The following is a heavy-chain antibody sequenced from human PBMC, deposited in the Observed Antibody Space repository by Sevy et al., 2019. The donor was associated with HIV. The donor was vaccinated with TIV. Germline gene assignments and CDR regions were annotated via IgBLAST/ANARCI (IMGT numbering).Heavy chain of an antibody. J-gene: IGHJ4*02. Sequence: GSLRLSCAASGFTVSSNYMSWVRQAPGKGLEWVSVIYSGGSTYYADSVKGRFTISRDNSKNTLYLQMNSLRAEDTAVYYCAREKIEYPSTYYFDYWGQGTLVTVSS. CDR2: IYSGGST. CDR1: GFTVSSNY. CDR3: AREKIEYPSTYYFDY. V-gene: IGHV3-53*01.